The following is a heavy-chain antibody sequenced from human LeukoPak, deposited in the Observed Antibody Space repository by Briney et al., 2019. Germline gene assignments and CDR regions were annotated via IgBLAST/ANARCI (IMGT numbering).Heavy chain of an antibody. CDR2: ISDIGSI. CDR3: AGHHPRNTVDF. J-gene: IGHJ4*02. V-gene: IGHV4-59*08. Sequence: SETLSLTCTASGGSISSYYWSRIRQPPGKGLEWIAYISDIGSINYNPSLKSRVTISLDTSKNQFSLKLSSVTAADTAVYYCAGHHPRNTVDFWGQGTLVAVSS. CDR1: GGSISSYY. D-gene: IGHD2-8*02.